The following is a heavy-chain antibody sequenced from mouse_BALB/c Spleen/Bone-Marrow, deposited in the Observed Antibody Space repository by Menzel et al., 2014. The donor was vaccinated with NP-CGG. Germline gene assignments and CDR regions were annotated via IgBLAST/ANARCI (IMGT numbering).Heavy chain of an antibody. Sequence: VQLQQSGAELVKPGASVKISCKASGYTFTDYNLDWVKQSHGKSLEWIGDIHPNYDSTTYNQKFKGKATLTVDKSSSTAYMERRSVTSEDTAVYYCARGTGYALDYWGQGTSVTVSS. CDR3: ARGTGYALDY. V-gene: IGHV1-18*01. CDR2: IHPNYDST. D-gene: IGHD4-1*01. CDR1: GYTFTDYN. J-gene: IGHJ4*01.